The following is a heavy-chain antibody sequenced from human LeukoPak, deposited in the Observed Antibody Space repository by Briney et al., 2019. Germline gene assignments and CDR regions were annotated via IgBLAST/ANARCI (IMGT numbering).Heavy chain of an antibody. CDR1: GFTFDDYT. D-gene: IGHD6-6*01. J-gene: IGHJ4*02. Sequence: GGSLRLSCEASGFTFDDYTMHWVRQSPGKGLEWVSLISWDGGTTYYADSVKGRFTISRDNAKNSLYLQMNSLRAEDTSLYYCAREIRGYSSSSVDCWGQGTLVTVSS. CDR2: ISWDGGTT. CDR3: AREIRGYSSSSVDC. V-gene: IGHV3-43*01.